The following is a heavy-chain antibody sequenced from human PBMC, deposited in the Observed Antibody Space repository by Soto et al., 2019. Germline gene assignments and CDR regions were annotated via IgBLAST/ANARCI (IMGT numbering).Heavy chain of an antibody. D-gene: IGHD2-15*01. CDR3: ARKVQDNSGGGYYYYGLEV. J-gene: IGHJ6*02. V-gene: IGHV5-51*01. Sequence: GAPLKISCECSGYSFSSYWIAWVRQMPGKGLEWMGIIYPADSDTRYSPSFQGQVTISADKYINTAYLQWSSLKASDTATYYCARKVQDNSGGGYYYYGLEVWGRVTTVTVA. CDR2: IYPADSDT. CDR1: GYSFSSYW.